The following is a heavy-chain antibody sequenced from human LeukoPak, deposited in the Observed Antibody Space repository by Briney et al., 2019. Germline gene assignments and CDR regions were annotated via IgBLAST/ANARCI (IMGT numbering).Heavy chain of an antibody. V-gene: IGHV3-11*01. Sequence: GGSLRLSCAASGFTFSDYYMSWIRQAPGKGLEWVSYISSSGSTIYYADSVKGRFTISRDNAKNSLYLQMNSLRAEDTAVYYCARDRAADYYEWWTNFDYWGQGTLVTVSS. J-gene: IGHJ4*02. CDR3: ARDRAADYYEWWTNFDY. CDR1: GFTFSDYY. D-gene: IGHD3-22*01. CDR2: ISSSGSTI.